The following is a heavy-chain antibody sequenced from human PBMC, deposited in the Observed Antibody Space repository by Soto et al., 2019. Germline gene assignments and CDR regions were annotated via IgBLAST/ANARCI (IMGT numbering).Heavy chain of an antibody. J-gene: IGHJ6*02. D-gene: IGHD6-13*01. V-gene: IGHV1-69*01. Sequence: TANYAQKFQGRVTITADESTSTAYMELSSLRSEDTAVYYCAYSSSWPNPRPEEYYYYYGMDVWGQGTTVTVSS. CDR3: AYSSSWPNPRPEEYYYYYGMDV. CDR2: TA.